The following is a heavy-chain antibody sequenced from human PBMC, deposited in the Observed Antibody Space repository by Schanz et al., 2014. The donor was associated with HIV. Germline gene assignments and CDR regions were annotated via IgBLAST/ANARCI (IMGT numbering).Heavy chain of an antibody. D-gene: IGHD3-22*01. Sequence: EVQLVESGGGLVQPGGSLKLSCAASGFTFSSSWMHWVRQAPGKGLVWVSHIDTDWSTNYADSVKGRFTISRDNSQNTIYLQMNSLRAEDTAVYYCARGGGQFDYYESSGYGNWFDSWGQGTLVTVSS. CDR1: GFTFSSSW. CDR2: IDTDWST. CDR3: ARGGGQFDYYESSGYGNWFDS. J-gene: IGHJ5*01. V-gene: IGHV3-74*01.